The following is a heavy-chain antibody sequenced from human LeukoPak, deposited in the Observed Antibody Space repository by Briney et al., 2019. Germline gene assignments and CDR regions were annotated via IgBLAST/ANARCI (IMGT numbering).Heavy chain of an antibody. CDR2: FYSGST. CDR3: ARSDCTSGVCYSFDF. CDR1: GGSISSYY. D-gene: IGHD2-8*01. V-gene: IGHV4-59*08. J-gene: IGHJ4*02. Sequence: SETLSLTCTVSGGSISSYYWSWIRQPPGKGLEWIGYFYSGSTSYNVSLKSRVTISVDMSKNQVSLKLSSVTAADTAVYYCARSDCTSGVCYSFDFWGQGTLVSVSS.